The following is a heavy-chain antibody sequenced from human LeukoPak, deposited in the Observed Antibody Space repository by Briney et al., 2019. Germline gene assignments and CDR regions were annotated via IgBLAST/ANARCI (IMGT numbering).Heavy chain of an antibody. CDR1: GYTFNSYS. CDR3: ATTDPSAAAGEGSDY. CDR2: INAGNGNT. D-gene: IGHD6-13*01. J-gene: IGHJ4*02. V-gene: IGHV1-3*01. Sequence: ASVKVSCKASGYTFNSYSIHWVRQAPGQRLEWMGWINAGNGNTKYSQKFQGRVTITRDTSASTAYMELSSLRSEDTAVYYCATTDPSAAAGEGSDYWGQGTLVIVSP.